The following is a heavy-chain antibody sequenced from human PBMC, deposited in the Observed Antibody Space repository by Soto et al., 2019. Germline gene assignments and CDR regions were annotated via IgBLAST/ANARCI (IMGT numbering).Heavy chain of an antibody. CDR1: GFTFSSHD. V-gene: IGHV3-13*01. CDR2: IDSAGDA. Sequence: EVQLVESGGGLVQPGGSLRLSCAATGFTFSSHDMHWVRQVTGKGVEWVSGIDSAGDAKYPASVKGRFTISSENAKNSLYLQMNCLRAEDTAMYYCTRGGIWGVSWNWFDTWGQGTLVTVSS. J-gene: IGHJ5*02. CDR3: TRGGIWGVSWNWFDT. D-gene: IGHD3-10*01.